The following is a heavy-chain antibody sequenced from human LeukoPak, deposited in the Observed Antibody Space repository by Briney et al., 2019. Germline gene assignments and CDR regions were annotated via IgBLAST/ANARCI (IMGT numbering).Heavy chain of an antibody. J-gene: IGHJ4*02. D-gene: IGHD2-21*01. CDR3: ARHEFASPFDS. CDR1: DGSIIGSY. Sequence: SETLSLTCTVSDGSIIGSYWSWIRQPPGKGLEWIGYIFYTGDSNYNPSLNSRVAISLDTSTNQISLKLRSVTAADTAVYYCARHEFASPFDSWGQGTLVTVSS. V-gene: IGHV4-59*08. CDR2: IFYTGDS.